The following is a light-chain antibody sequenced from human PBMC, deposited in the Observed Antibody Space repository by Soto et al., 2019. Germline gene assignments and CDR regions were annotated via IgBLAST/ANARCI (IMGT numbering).Light chain of an antibody. Sequence: EIVWTQSPGTLSLSPGERATLSCRASQSVSDSYLAWYQQKPGQAPSLLFSGASSRAPGIPDRFSGSGSGTDFTLTISRLEPEDFAVYYCQQYGSSPYTFGQGTKLEIK. J-gene: IGKJ2*01. CDR2: GAS. V-gene: IGKV3-20*01. CDR3: QQYGSSPYT. CDR1: QSVSDSY.